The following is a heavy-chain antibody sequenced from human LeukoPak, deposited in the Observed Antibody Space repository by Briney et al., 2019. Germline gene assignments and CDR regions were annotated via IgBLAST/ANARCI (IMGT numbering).Heavy chain of an antibody. CDR3: VQGAVATMDDYFDY. J-gene: IGHJ4*02. Sequence: NPSETLSLTCAVYGGSFSGYYWSWIRQPPGKGLEWIGEINHSGSTNYNPSLKRRVTISVDTSKNQFSLKLSSVTAADTAVYYCVQGAVATMDDYFDYWGQGTLVTVSS. CDR2: INHSGST. CDR1: GGSFSGYY. D-gene: IGHD5-12*01. V-gene: IGHV4-34*01.